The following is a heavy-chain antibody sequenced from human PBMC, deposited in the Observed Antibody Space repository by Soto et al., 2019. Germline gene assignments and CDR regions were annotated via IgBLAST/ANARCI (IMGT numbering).Heavy chain of an antibody. V-gene: IGHV3-74*01. CDR1: GFTFSNSW. CDR2: INADGTST. D-gene: IGHD2-2*01. Sequence: GGSLILSCAASGFTFSNSWMHWVRPVSGKGLEWVSRINADGTSTSYADSVKGRFTISRDNAKNTLYLHVNSLRAEDTAVYYCVKVLARGVGVPRFYFDSWGQGALVTVSS. CDR3: VKVLARGVGVPRFYFDS. J-gene: IGHJ4*02.